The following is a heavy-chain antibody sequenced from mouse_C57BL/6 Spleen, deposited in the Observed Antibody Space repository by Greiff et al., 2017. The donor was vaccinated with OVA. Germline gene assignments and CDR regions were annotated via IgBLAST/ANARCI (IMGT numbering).Heavy chain of an antibody. CDR3: ARGGSNWEDYFDY. CDR1: GFSLTRYA. J-gene: IGHJ2*01. CDR2: IWTGGGT. D-gene: IGHD4-1*01. Sequence: VKLVESGPGLVAPSQSLSITCTVSGFSLTRYAISWVRQPPGKGLEWLGVIWTGGGTNYNSALKSRLSISKDNSKSQVFLKMNSLQTDDTARYYCARGGSNWEDYFDYWGQGTTLTVSS. V-gene: IGHV2-9-1*01.